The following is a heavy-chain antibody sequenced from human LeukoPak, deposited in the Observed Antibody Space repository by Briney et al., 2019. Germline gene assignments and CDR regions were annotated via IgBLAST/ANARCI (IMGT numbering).Heavy chain of an antibody. D-gene: IGHD2-15*01. CDR2: INPSGGST. CDR1: GYTFTGYY. V-gene: IGHV1-46*01. Sequence: ASVKVSCKASGYTFTGYYMHWVRQAPGQGLEWMGIINPSGGSTSYAQKFQGRVTMTRDMSTSTVYMELSSLRSEDTAVYYCAREGWELLLPRLYYFDYWGQGTLVTVSS. CDR3: AREGWELLLPRLYYFDY. J-gene: IGHJ4*02.